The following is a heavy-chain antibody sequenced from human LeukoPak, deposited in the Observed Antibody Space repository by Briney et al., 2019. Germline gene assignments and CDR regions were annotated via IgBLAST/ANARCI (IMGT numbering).Heavy chain of an antibody. Sequence: PGGSLRLSCAASGFTFSSYAMSWVRQAPGKGLEWVSAISGSGGSTYYADSVKGRFTISRDNSKNTLYLQMNSLRAEDTAVYYCAKDFFPTRRIAAAAFEYWGQGTLVTVSS. J-gene: IGHJ4*02. CDR2: ISGSGGST. V-gene: IGHV3-23*01. CDR1: GFTFSSYA. D-gene: IGHD6-13*01. CDR3: AKDFFPTRRIAAAAFEY.